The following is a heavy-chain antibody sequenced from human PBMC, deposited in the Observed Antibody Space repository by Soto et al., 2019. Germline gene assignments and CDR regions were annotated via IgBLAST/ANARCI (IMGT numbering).Heavy chain of an antibody. CDR3: ASQLGRMATILDY. V-gene: IGHV1-69*02. CDR1: GGTFSSYT. CDR2: IIPILGIA. J-gene: IGHJ4*02. Sequence: QVQLVQSGAEVKKPGSSVKVSCKASGGTFSSYTISWVRQAPGQGLEWMGRIIPILGIANYAQKFQGRVTITADKSTSTAYMELSSLRSEDTAVYYCASQLGRMATILDYWGQGTLVTVSS. D-gene: IGHD5-12*01.